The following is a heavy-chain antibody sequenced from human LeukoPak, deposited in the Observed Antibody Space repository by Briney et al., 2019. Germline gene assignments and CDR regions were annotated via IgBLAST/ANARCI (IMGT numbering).Heavy chain of an antibody. CDR3: ARWGSGSSDI. CDR2: IYYSGST. V-gene: IGHV4-61*08. Sequence: NLSETLSLTCTVSGGSISSGGYYWSWIRQHPGKGLEWIGYIYYSGSTNYNPSLKSRVTISVDTSKNQFSLKLSSVTAADTAVYYCARWGSGSSDIWGQGTMVTVSS. CDR1: GGSISSGGYY. D-gene: IGHD3-10*01. J-gene: IGHJ3*02.